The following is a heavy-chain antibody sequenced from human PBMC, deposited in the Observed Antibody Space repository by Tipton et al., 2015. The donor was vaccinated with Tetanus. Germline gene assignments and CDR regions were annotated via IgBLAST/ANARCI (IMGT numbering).Heavy chain of an antibody. CDR2: IIPILGIA. Sequence: QLVQSGAEVKKPGSSVKVSCKASGGTFSSYAISWVRQAPGQGLEWMGRIIPILGIANYAQKFQGRVTITADKSTSTAYMELSSLRSEDTAVYYCAPLGYCTNGVCSPFDYWGQGTLVTVSS. V-gene: IGHV1-69*09. J-gene: IGHJ4*02. D-gene: IGHD2-8*01. CDR1: GGTFSSYA. CDR3: APLGYCTNGVCSPFDY.